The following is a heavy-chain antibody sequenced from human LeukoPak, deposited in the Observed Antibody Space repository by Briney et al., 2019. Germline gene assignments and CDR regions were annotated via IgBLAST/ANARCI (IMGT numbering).Heavy chain of an antibody. D-gene: IGHD3-16*01. CDR1: GDSVSSNSAA. CDR2: TFYRSKWYN. V-gene: IGHV6-1*01. Sequence: TSQTLSLTCAISGDSVSSNSAAWNWIRQSPSRGLEWLGTTFYRSKWYNEYAVSVKSRITISPDTSKNQFSLQLNSVTPEDTAVYYCAGGNFYFDSWGQGTLVTVSS. J-gene: IGHJ4*02. CDR3: AGGNFYFDS.